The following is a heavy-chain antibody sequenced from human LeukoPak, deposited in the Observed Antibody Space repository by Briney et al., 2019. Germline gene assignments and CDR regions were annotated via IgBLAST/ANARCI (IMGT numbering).Heavy chain of an antibody. D-gene: IGHD3-10*01. V-gene: IGHV3-64*01. CDR1: GFTSSSYA. J-gene: IGHJ6*03. CDR2: ISSNGGST. Sequence: GGSLRLSCAASGFTSSSYAMHWVRQTPGKGLEYVSAISSNGGSTYYANSVKGRFTISRDNSKNTLYLQMGSLRAEDMAVYYCARDLWFGELNYYYMDVWGKGTTVTISS. CDR3: ARDLWFGELNYYYMDV.